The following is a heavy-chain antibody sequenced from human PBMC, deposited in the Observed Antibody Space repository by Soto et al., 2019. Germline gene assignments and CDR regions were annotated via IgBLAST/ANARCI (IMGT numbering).Heavy chain of an antibody. CDR1: GVSISNTSYY. J-gene: IGHJ4*02. Sequence: SETLSLTCPVSGVSISNTSYYWGWIRQPPGKGLEWVGTIYFSGSTFYNPSLKSRVTISIDTSKNQFSLRLSSVTAADTAVYYCARHGSYWGQGTLVTVSS. V-gene: IGHV4-39*01. CDR3: ARHGSY. CDR2: IYFSGST.